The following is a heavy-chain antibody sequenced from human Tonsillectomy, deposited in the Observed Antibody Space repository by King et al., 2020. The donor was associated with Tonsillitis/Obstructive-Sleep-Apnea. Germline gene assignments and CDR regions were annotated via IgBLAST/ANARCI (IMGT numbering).Heavy chain of an antibody. CDR2: IYYSGST. CDR1: GGSISSYY. CDR3: ARAHGSGSADFDY. J-gene: IGHJ4*02. V-gene: IGHV4-59*01. Sequence: VQLQESGPGLVKPSATLSLPCTVSGGSISSYYWSWIRQPPGKGLEWIGYIYYSGSTNYNPSLKSRVTISVDTSKNQFSLKLSSVTAADTAVYYCARAHGSGSADFDYWGQGTLVTVSS. D-gene: IGHD3-10*01.